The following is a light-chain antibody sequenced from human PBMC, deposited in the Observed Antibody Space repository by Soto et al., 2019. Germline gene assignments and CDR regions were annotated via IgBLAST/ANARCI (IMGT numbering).Light chain of an antibody. V-gene: IGKV1-33*01. Sequence: DIQMTQSPSSLSASVGDRVTITCQASQDISNYLNWYQQKPGKAPKLLIYDASNLETGVPSRFSGSESGTDFTFTISRLQSEDIATYYCQQYDNLPYTFGQGTKLEIK. CDR2: DAS. CDR3: QQYDNLPYT. J-gene: IGKJ2*01. CDR1: QDISNY.